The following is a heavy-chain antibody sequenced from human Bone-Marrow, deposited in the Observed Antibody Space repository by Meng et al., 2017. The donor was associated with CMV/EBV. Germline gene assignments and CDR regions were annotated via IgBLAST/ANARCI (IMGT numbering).Heavy chain of an antibody. Sequence: ASVKVFCKASGYTFTSYYMHWVRQPPGQGLEWMGIINPSGGSTSYAQKFQGRVTMTRATSTSTVYMELSSLRSEDTAVYYCSRDIVARGAFDIWGQGTMVTVSS. J-gene: IGHJ3*02. CDR3: SRDIVARGAFDI. D-gene: IGHD3-22*01. V-gene: IGHV1-46*01. CDR1: GYTFTSYY. CDR2: INPSGGST.